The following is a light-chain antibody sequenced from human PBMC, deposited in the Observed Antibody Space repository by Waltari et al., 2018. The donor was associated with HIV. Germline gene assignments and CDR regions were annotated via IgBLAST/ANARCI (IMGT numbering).Light chain of an antibody. CDR1: NIGSKS. Sequence: SYVLTQPLSVSVAPGQTARITCGGNNIGSKSVHWYQQKPGKAPVLVVYDDSDRPSGIPERFSGSNSGNTATLTISRVEAGDEADYYCQVWDSSSDHVVFGGGTKLTVL. CDR3: QVWDSSSDHVV. V-gene: IGLV3-21*02. CDR2: DDS. J-gene: IGLJ2*01.